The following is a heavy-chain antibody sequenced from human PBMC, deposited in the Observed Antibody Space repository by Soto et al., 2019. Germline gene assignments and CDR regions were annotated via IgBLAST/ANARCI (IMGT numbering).Heavy chain of an antibody. CDR1: GYTFTGYY. Sequence: GASVKVSCKASGYTFTGYYMHWVRQAPGQGLEWMGWINPNSGGTNYAQKFQGWVTMTRDTSISTAYMELSRLRSDDTAVYYCARGIAAAAARGMDVWGQGTTVTVPS. V-gene: IGHV1-2*04. CDR3: ARGIAAAAARGMDV. J-gene: IGHJ6*02. D-gene: IGHD6-13*01. CDR2: INPNSGGT.